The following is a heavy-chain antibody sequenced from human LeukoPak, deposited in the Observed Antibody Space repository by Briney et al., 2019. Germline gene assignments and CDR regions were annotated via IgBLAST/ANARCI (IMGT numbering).Heavy chain of an antibody. V-gene: IGHV3-23*01. CDR1: GFTFSNYW. CDR2: ISGSGGST. Sequence: GGSLRLSCAASGFTFSNYWMHWVRQAPGKGLEWVSAISGSGGSTYYADSVKGRFTISRDNSKNTLYLQMNSLRAEDTAVYYCAKGTTVVTRSFDYWGQGTLVTVSS. D-gene: IGHD4-23*01. CDR3: AKGTTVVTRSFDY. J-gene: IGHJ4*02.